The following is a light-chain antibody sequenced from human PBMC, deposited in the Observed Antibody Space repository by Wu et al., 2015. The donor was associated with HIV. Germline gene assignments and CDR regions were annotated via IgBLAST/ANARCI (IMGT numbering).Light chain of an antibody. CDR3: QQYGTSTGT. V-gene: IGKV3-20*01. CDR2: DAS. CDR1: QRISFNY. Sequence: DIVLTQSPGTLSLSPGERATLSCRASQRISFNYLAWYQHKPGQAPRLLIYDASTRATGIPDRFSGGGSETHFTLTISRLEPEDSAVYYCQQYGTSTGTFGQGTRGGHQT. J-gene: IGKJ1*01.